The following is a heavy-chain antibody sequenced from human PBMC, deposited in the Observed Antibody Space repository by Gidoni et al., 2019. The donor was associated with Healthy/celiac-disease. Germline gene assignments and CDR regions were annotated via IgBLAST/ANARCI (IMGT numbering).Heavy chain of an antibody. V-gene: IGHV4-59*01. D-gene: IGHD1-26*01. Sequence: QVQLQESGPGLVTPSETLSLTCPVSGGSIRSYYWSWIRQPPGKGLECIGYIYYSGSTNYNPSLKCRVTLSLDTSKNQFSRKLSSVTAADTAVYYCASSLMGATTGYYLDYWGQGTLVTVSA. CDR2: IYYSGST. CDR1: GGSIRSYY. J-gene: IGHJ4*02. CDR3: ASSLMGATTGYYLDY.